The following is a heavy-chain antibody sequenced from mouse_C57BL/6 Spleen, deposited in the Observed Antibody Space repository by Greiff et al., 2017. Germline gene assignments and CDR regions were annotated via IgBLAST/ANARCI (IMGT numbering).Heavy chain of an antibody. CDR3: ARSITTVVATPYWYFDV. CDR2: IYPRSGNT. D-gene: IGHD1-1*01. Sequence: QVQLQQSGAELARPGASVKLSCKASGYTFTSYGISWVKQRTGQGLEWIGEIYPRSGNTYYNEKFKGKATLTADKSSCTAYMELRSLTSADSAVYFCARSITTVVATPYWYFDVWGTGTTVTVSS. J-gene: IGHJ1*03. CDR1: GYTFTSYG. V-gene: IGHV1-81*01.